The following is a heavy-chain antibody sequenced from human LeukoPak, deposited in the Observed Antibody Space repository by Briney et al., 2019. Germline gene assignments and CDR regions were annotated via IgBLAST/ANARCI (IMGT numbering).Heavy chain of an antibody. V-gene: IGHV4-4*07. CDR3: ARAPEFSSGWLLDT. D-gene: IGHD6-19*01. CDR2: IHTSGST. J-gene: IGHJ5*02. Sequence: SETLSLTCTVSGGSISSYYWSWIRQPAEKGLDWIGRIHTSGSTNYNPSLKSRVTMSVDTSKNQFSLKLSSVTAADTAVYFCARAPEFSSGWLLDTWGQRIFVTVSS. CDR1: GGSISSYY.